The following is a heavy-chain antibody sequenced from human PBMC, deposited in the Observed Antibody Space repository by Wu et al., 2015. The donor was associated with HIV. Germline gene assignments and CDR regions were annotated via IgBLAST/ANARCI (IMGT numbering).Heavy chain of an antibody. Sequence: QDQLEQSGAEVKKPGASVKVSCKASGYTFTSYAISWVRQAPGQGLDWMGWISTYNGDTNYAQKFQGRVIMTTDTSTTTAYMELRSLRSDDTAVYYCARQTTNLDYWGHGTLVTVSS. CDR3: ARQTTNLDY. J-gene: IGHJ4*01. CDR1: GYTFTSYA. D-gene: IGHD1-7*01. CDR2: ISTYNGDT. V-gene: IGHV1-18*01.